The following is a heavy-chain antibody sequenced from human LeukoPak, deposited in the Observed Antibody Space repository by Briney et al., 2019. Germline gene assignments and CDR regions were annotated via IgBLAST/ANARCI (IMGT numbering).Heavy chain of an antibody. CDR2: ISVSGGTT. CDR1: GFTFNNYA. CDR3: AKDSRPRYFDSREFDY. Sequence: GGSLRLSCAASGFTFNNYAMSWVRQAPGKGLEWVSDISVSGGTTYYADSVKGRFTISRDNSKNTLYLQMNSLRAEDTAVYYCAKDSRPRYFDSREFDYWGQGTLVTVSS. J-gene: IGHJ4*02. V-gene: IGHV3-23*01. D-gene: IGHD3-9*01.